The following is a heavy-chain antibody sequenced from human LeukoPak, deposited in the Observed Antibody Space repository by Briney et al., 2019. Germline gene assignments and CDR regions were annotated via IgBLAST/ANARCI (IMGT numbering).Heavy chain of an antibody. V-gene: IGHV4-4*02. D-gene: IGHD5-18*01. CDR3: ARGRSGIQLWLNVDYFDY. Sequence: GTLSLTCAVSGGSISSSNWWSWVRQPPGKGLEWIGSIYYSGSTYYNPSLKSRVTISVDTSKNQFSLKLSSVTAADTAVYYCARGRSGIQLWLNVDYFDYWGQGTLVTVSS. CDR1: GGSISSSNW. CDR2: IYYSGST. J-gene: IGHJ4*02.